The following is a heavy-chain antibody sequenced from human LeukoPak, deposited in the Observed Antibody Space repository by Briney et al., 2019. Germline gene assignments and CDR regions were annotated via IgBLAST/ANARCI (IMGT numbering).Heavy chain of an antibody. CDR3: ARDRSGYCSGGSCYPGDY. J-gene: IGHJ4*02. V-gene: IGHV1-2*02. Sequence: ASVKVSCKASGYTFTGYYMHWVRQAPGQGLEWMGWINPNSGGTNYAQKFQGRVTMTRDTSISTAYMELSRLRSDDTAVYYCARDRSGYCSGGSCYPGDYWGQGTLVTVSS. CDR2: INPNSGGT. CDR1: GYTFTGYY. D-gene: IGHD2-15*01.